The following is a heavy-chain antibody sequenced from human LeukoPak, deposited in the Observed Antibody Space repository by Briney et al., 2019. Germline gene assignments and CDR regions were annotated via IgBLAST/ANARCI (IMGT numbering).Heavy chain of an antibody. CDR1: GDSISSSNW. J-gene: IGHJ3*01. Sequence: PSGTLSLTCAVSGDSISSSNWWSWVRQPPGKGLEWIAEISHTENTNYNPSLESRVTISLDKSKNQFSLTLNSVTAADTAVYFCARDCNGSPCYGAFAVWGQGSMVTVSS. D-gene: IGHD2-15*01. CDR3: ARDCNGSPCYGAFAV. CDR2: ISHTENT. V-gene: IGHV4-4*02.